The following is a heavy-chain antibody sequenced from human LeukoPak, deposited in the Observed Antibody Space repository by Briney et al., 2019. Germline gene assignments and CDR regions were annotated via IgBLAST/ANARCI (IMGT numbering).Heavy chain of an antibody. V-gene: IGHV3-23*01. J-gene: IGHJ4*02. CDR1: GFTFSSYA. CDR2: ISGSGGST. D-gene: IGHD2-15*01. Sequence: PGGSLRLSCAASGFTFSSYAMSWVRQAPGKGLEWVSAISGSGGSTYYADSVKGRFTISRDNSKNTLYLQMNSLRAEDTAVYYCARDRRGYCSGGSCSPGYYFDYWGQGTLVTVSS. CDR3: ARDRRGYCSGGSCSPGYYFDY.